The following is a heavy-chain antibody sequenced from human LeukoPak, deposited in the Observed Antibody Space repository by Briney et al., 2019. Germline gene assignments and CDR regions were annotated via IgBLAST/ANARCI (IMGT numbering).Heavy chain of an antibody. Sequence: ASVKVSCKASGGTFSSYAISRVRQAPGQGLEWMGGIIPIFGTANYAQKFQGRVTITTDESTSTAYMELSSLRSEDTAVYYCARTRCGVTSCSHDAFDFWGQGTMVTVSS. J-gene: IGHJ3*01. D-gene: IGHD2-2*01. CDR1: GGTFSSYA. CDR2: IIPIFGTA. V-gene: IGHV1-69*05. CDR3: ARTRCGVTSCSHDAFDF.